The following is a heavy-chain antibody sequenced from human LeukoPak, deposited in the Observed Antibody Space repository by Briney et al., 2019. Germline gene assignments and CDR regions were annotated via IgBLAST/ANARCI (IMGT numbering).Heavy chain of an antibody. Sequence: PSETLSLTCAVYGGSFSDYYWSWIRQPPGKGLEWIGEINHSGSTYYNPSLKSRVIISVDTSKNQFSLKLSSVTAADTAVYYCGRSGYDYYYYMDVWGKGTTVTVSS. CDR3: GRSGYDYYYYMDV. D-gene: IGHD5-12*01. CDR1: GGSFSDYY. V-gene: IGHV4-34*01. J-gene: IGHJ6*03. CDR2: INHSGST.